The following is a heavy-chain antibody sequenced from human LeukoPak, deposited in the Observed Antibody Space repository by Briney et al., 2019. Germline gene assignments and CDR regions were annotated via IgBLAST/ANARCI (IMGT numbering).Heavy chain of an antibody. CDR3: ARERYLWFGEPFDY. Sequence: GGSLRLSCAASGFTFSSYAMSWVRQAPGKGLEWVANIKQDGSEKYYVDSVKGRFTISRDNAKNSLYLQMNSLRAEDTAVYYCARERYLWFGEPFDYWGQGTLVTVSS. D-gene: IGHD3-10*01. J-gene: IGHJ4*02. CDR1: GFTFSSYA. CDR2: IKQDGSEK. V-gene: IGHV3-7*01.